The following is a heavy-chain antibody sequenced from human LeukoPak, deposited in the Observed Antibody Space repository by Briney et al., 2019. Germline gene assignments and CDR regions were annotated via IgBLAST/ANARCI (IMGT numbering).Heavy chain of an antibody. V-gene: IGHV3-30*02. D-gene: IGHD3-3*01. CDR1: GFTFSSYG. CDR3: AKDQSWSGYWPLDY. Sequence: GGSLRLSCAASGFTFSSYGMHWVRQAPGKGLEWVSFIRYDGSSKYYADSVKGRFTISRDDSKNTLYLQMNSLRTEDTAVYYCAKDQSWSGYWPLDYWGQGTLVTVSS. J-gene: IGHJ4*02. CDR2: IRYDGSSK.